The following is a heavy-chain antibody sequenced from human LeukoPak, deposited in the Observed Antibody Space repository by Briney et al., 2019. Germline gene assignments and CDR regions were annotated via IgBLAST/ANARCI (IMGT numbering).Heavy chain of an antibody. CDR1: GFTFSTYA. CDR3: ARWGSTSCYDY. Sequence: GRSLRLSCAASGFTFSTYAMNWVRQAPGKGLEYVSAISTNGDSTYYADSVKGRFTISRDNSKNTLFLQMGSLRADDMAVYYCARWGSTSCYDYWGQGTLVTVSS. D-gene: IGHD2-2*01. CDR2: ISTNGDST. J-gene: IGHJ4*02. V-gene: IGHV3-64*02.